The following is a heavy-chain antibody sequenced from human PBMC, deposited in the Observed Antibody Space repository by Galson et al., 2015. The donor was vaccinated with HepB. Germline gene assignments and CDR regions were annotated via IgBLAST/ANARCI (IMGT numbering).Heavy chain of an antibody. D-gene: IGHD3-22*01. J-gene: IGHJ4*02. CDR3: ARDSGVYYDSSGYYVGVDY. CDR1: GGSVSSGSYY. CDR2: IYYSGST. V-gene: IGHV4-61*01. Sequence: ETLSLICTVSGGSVSSGSYYWSWIRQPPGKGLEWIGYIYYSGSTNYNPSLKSRVTISVDTSKNQFSLKLSSVTAADTAVYYCARDSGVYYDSSGYYVGVDYWGQGTLVTVSS.